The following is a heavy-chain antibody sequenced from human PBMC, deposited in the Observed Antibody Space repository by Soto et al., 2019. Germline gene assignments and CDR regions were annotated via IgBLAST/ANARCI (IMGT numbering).Heavy chain of an antibody. V-gene: IGHV1-18*01. CDR1: GYSFTNYD. J-gene: IGHJ4*02. CDR2: ISGYNGDT. CDR3: ARDLGGSYYAPVDY. D-gene: IGHD1-26*01. Sequence: ASVKVSCKTSGYSFTNYDIHWVRQAPGQGLEWMAWISGYNGDTNYAQKLQGRVTMTTDTSTSTAYMELRSLRSDDTAVYYCARDLGGSYYAPVDYWGQGTLVTVSS.